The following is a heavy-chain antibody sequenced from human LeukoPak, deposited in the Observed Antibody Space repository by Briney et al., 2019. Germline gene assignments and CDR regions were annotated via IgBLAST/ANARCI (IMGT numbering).Heavy chain of an antibody. CDR3: ATDGWDTAMVPTPFDY. Sequence: PGGSLRLSCAASGFTFSSYSMNWVRQAPGKGLEWVSSISSSSSYVYYADSVKGRFTISRDNAKNSLYLQMNSLRAEDTAVYYCATDGWDTAMVPTPFDYWGQGTLVTVSS. D-gene: IGHD5-18*01. J-gene: IGHJ4*02. CDR2: ISSSSSYV. CDR1: GFTFSSYS. V-gene: IGHV3-21*01.